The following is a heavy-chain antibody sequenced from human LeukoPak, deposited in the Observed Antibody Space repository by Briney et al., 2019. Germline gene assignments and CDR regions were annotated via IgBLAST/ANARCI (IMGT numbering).Heavy chain of an antibody. D-gene: IGHD3-10*01. CDR3: ARDHSGGQINWFDP. V-gene: IGHV3-11*01. CDR2: ISSSGSTI. J-gene: IGHJ5*02. CDR1: GFTFSDYY. Sequence: KSGGSLRLSCAASGFTFSDYYMSWIRQAPGKGLKWVSYISSSGSTIYYADSVKGRFTISRDNAKNSLYLQMNSLRAEDTAVYYCARDHSGGQINWFDPWGQGTLVTVSS.